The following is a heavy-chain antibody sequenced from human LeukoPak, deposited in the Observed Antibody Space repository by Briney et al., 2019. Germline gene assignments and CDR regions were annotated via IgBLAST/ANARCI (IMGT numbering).Heavy chain of an antibody. CDR1: GFTFSSYA. CDR2: ISGRGGST. CDR3: AKEYLDYSGSNPDY. Sequence: GGSLRLSCATSGFTFSSYAVNWVRQTPGKGLEWVSAISGRGGSTYYADSVKGRFTISRDNSKNTLYLQMSSLRAEDTAVYYCAKEYLDYSGSNPDYWGQGTLVTVSS. J-gene: IGHJ4*02. D-gene: IGHD4/OR15-4a*01. V-gene: IGHV3-23*01.